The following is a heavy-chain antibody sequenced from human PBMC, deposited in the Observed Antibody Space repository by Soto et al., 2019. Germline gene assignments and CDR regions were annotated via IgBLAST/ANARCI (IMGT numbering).Heavy chain of an antibody. J-gene: IGHJ4*02. Sequence: EVQLVESGGGLVQPGGSLTLSCVASGFTISTYSFNWVRQTPGKGLEWLSYISTPGTSKYYADSIQGRVTVSRDNAKNSLFLHLSSLRKEDTAVYYCARDRGADYGDFDYCGQGTLVTVSS. D-gene: IGHD4-17*01. CDR3: ARDRGADYGDFDY. V-gene: IGHV3-48*02. CDR2: ISTPGTSK. CDR1: GFTISTYS.